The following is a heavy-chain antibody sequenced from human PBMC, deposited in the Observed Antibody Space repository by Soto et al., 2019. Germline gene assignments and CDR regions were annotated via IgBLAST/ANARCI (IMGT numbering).Heavy chain of an antibody. V-gene: IGHV4-31*03. CDR3: ARGTYSSSWYVHYYGMDV. CDR1: GGSISIGGYY. J-gene: IGHJ6*02. CDR2: IYYSGST. D-gene: IGHD6-13*01. Sequence: SETLSLTCSVSGGSISIGGYYWSWIRQHPGKGLEWIGYIYYSGSTSYNPSLKSRVTISVDTSKNQFSLKLSSVTAADTAVYYCARGTYSSSWYVHYYGMDVWGQGTTVTVSS.